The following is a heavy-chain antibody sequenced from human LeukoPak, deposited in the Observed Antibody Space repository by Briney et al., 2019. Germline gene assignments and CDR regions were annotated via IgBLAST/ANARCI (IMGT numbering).Heavy chain of an antibody. J-gene: IGHJ4*02. CDR2: IIPIFGTA. D-gene: IGHD6-6*01. CDR1: GGTFSSYA. V-gene: IGHV1-69*05. Sequence: SVKVSCKASGGTFSSYAISWVRQAPGQGLEWMGRIIPIFGTANYAQKFQGRVTITTNESTSTAYMELSSLRSEDTAVYYCASGYSSSFDSDYWGQGTLVTVSS. CDR3: ASGYSSSFDSDY.